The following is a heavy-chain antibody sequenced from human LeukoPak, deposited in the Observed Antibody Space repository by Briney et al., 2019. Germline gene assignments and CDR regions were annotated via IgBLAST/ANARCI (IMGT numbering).Heavy chain of an antibody. V-gene: IGHV1-24*01. CDR3: ATDPVAVAGINNWFDP. CDR2: FDPEGGET. CDR1: GYTLTELS. Sequence: ASVKVSCKVSGYTLTELSMHWVRQAPGKGLEWMGGFDPEGGETIYAQKFQGRVTMTEDTSTDTAYMELNSLRSEDTAVYYCATDPVAVAGINNWFDPWGQGTLVTVSS. J-gene: IGHJ5*02. D-gene: IGHD6-19*01.